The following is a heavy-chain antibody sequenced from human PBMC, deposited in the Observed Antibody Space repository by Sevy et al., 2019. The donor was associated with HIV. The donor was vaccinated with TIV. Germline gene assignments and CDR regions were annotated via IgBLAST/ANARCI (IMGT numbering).Heavy chain of an antibody. CDR1: GGSMNGYY. CDR3: ARDRAGGVGSTYFDY. J-gene: IGHJ4*02. V-gene: IGHV4-59*01. CDR2: VYYTGST. D-gene: IGHD1-26*01. Sequence: SETLSLICTVSGGSMNGYYWNWIRQPPGKGLEYIGYVYYTGSTSSNPSLKSRVSISVDTSKNHFSLELGSVTAADTAVYYCARDRAGGVGSTYFDYWGQGILVTVSS.